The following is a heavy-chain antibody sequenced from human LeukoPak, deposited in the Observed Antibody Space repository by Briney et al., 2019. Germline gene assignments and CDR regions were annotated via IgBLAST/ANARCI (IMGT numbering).Heavy chain of an antibody. CDR3: ARARQATVDFDY. CDR2: ISSSSSYI. J-gene: IGHJ4*02. CDR1: GFTLSSYA. D-gene: IGHD4-23*01. V-gene: IGHV3-21*01. Sequence: GGSLRLSCGASGFTLSSYAMNWVRQAPGKGLEWVSSISSSSSYIYYADSVKGRFTISRDNAKNSLYLQMNSLRAEDTAVYYCARARQATVDFDYWGQGTLVTVSS.